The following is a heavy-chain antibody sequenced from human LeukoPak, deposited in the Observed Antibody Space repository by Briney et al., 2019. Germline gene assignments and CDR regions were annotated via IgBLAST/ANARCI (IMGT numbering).Heavy chain of an antibody. J-gene: IGHJ6*02. Sequence: ASVKVSCKASGYTFTSYYMHWVRQAPGQGLEWVGIINPGDGGTSYAQKFQGRATMSRDTSTSTLYMELSSLRSEDTALYYRAREPRKDGHNGMDVWGQGTTVTVSS. CDR1: GYTFTSYY. CDR3: AREPRKDGHNGMDV. D-gene: IGHD5-24*01. CDR2: INPGDGGT. V-gene: IGHV1-46*01.